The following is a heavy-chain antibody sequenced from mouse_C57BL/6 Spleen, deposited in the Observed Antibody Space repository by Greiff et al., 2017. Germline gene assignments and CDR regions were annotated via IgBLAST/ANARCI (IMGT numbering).Heavy chain of an antibody. D-gene: IGHD2-4*01. CDR3: ARIAYDYDDYAMDY. Sequence: QVTLKESGPGILQPSQTLSLTCSFSGFSLSTFGLGVGWIRQPSGKGLEWLAHILWDDDKYYNPALKSRLTISKDTSKNQVFLKIANVDTADTATYYCARIAYDYDDYAMDYWGQGTSVTVSS. CDR1: GFSLSTFGLG. CDR2: ILWDDDK. J-gene: IGHJ4*01. V-gene: IGHV8-8*01.